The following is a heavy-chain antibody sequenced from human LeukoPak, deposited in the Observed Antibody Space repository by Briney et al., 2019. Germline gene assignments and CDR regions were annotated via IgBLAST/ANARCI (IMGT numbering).Heavy chain of an antibody. J-gene: IGHJ4*02. CDR3: ARVAGVVGASHFDY. D-gene: IGHD1-26*01. CDR2: IYHTGST. V-gene: IGHV4-30-2*01. Sequence: SETLSLTCTVSGASISSGGYYYWSWIRQPPGKGLEWIGYIYHTGSTYYNPSLRGRVTISVDRSKNHFSLNLRSITAADTAVYYCARVAGVVGASHFDYWGQGTLVTVSS. CDR1: GASISSGGYYY.